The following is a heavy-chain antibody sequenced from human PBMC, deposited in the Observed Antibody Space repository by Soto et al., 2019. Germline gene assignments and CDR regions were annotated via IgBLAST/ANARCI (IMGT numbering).Heavy chain of an antibody. Sequence: GGSLRLSCAASGFTFSSYSMNWVRQAPGKGLEWVSYISSSSSTIYYADSVKGRFTISRDNAKNSLYLQMNSLRDEDTAVYYCAREVVSYSRYDSSGYVSKPLDYWGQGTLVTVSS. J-gene: IGHJ4*01. CDR3: AREVVSYSRYDSSGYVSKPLDY. CDR2: ISSSSSTI. V-gene: IGHV3-48*02. CDR1: GFTFSSYS. D-gene: IGHD3-22*01.